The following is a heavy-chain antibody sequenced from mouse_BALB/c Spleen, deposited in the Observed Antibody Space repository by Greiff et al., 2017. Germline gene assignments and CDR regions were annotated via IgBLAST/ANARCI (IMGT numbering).Heavy chain of an antibody. D-gene: IGHD2-10*02. CDR1: GYSITSGYY. Sequence: ESGPGLVKPSQSLSLTCSVTGYSITSGYYWNWIRQFPGNKLEWMGYISYDGSNNYNPSLKNRISITRDTSKNQFFLKLNSVTTEDTATYDCAKEYGNLDAMDYWGQGTSVTVSS. CDR2: ISYDGSN. V-gene: IGHV3-6*02. CDR3: AKEYGNLDAMDY. J-gene: IGHJ4*01.